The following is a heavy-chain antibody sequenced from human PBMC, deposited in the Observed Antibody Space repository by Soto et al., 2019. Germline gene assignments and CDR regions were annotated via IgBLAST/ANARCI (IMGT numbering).Heavy chain of an antibody. Sequence: QPGWALRLSCAASGFKFRDYWMSWVRQAPGKGLEWVGNIKHDTSEAHYADSVKGRFTITRDNIKNFVFLQMNGLRADDTASYYCDRDGLLFAGPERPSRCDYGVRGT. CDR3: DRDGLLFAGPERPSRCDY. J-gene: IGHJ4*02. CDR2: IKHDTSEA. D-gene: IGHD3-10*01. CDR1: GFKFRDYW. V-gene: IGHV3-7*03.